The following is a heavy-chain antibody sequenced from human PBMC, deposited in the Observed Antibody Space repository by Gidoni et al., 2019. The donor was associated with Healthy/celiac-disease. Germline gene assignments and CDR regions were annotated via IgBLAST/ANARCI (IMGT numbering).Heavy chain of an antibody. J-gene: IGHJ5*02. Sequence: QVQLVESGGGVVQPGRSLRLSCAASGFPFSSYGMHWVRQAPGKGLEWVAVIWYDGSNKYYADSVKGRFTISRDNSKNTLYLQMNSLRAEDTAVYYCARDGYIYQAVAGTSWWFDPWGQGTLVTVSS. CDR2: IWYDGSNK. V-gene: IGHV3-33*01. D-gene: IGHD6-19*01. CDR1: GFPFSSYG. CDR3: ARDGYIYQAVAGTSWWFDP.